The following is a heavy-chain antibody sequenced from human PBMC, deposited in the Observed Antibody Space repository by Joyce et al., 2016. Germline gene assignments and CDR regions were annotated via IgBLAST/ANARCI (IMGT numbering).Heavy chain of an antibody. Sequence: QVQLVQSGDEVKKPGSSVTVSCRASGGTFSDYAINWVRQAPVQGLEGVGGIIPIFGTANYEQKFQGIVTNTADESTITAYMELTHLGYEDMAVYYCGTGRRWELLLEYFYYGMDVWGQGTTVTVSS. CDR3: GTGRRWELLLEYFYYGMDV. CDR2: IIPIFGTA. J-gene: IGHJ6*02. CDR1: GGTFSDYA. D-gene: IGHD1-26*01. V-gene: IGHV1-69*01.